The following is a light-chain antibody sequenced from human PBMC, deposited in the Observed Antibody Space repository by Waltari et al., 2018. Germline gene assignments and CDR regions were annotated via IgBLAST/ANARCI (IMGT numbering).Light chain of an antibody. J-gene: IGKJ1*01. V-gene: IGKV1-39*01. CDR1: QSISNY. Sequence: DIQMTQSPSSLSASVGDRVTVTCRASQSISNYLNWYQQKSGNAPKPLIYASSTLQSGVPSRFSGSGSGTDFTLTISSLQPEDVATYYCQESYNTPPTFGQGTKVEI. CDR3: QESYNTPPT. CDR2: ASS.